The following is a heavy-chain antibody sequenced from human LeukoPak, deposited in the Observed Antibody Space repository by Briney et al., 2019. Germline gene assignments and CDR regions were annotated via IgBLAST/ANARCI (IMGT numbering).Heavy chain of an antibody. J-gene: IGHJ6*03. Sequence: GGSLRLSCAASGFTFSSYGMHWVRQAPGKGLEWVAFIRYDGSNKYYADSVKGRFTISRDNSKNTLYLQMNSLRAEDTAVYYCAKRGSLIAAAGNLNYYYYYMDVWGKGTTVTVSS. V-gene: IGHV3-30*02. CDR2: IRYDGSNK. CDR1: GFTFSSYG. D-gene: IGHD6-13*01. CDR3: AKRGSLIAAAGNLNYYYYYMDV.